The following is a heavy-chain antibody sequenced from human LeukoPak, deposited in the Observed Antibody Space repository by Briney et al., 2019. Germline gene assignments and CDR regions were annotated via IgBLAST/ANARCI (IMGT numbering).Heavy chain of an antibody. V-gene: IGHV3-23*01. CDR2: ISGRAGST. Sequence: GGSLRLSCAASGFTFTNFAMNWVRQAPGKGLEWVSAISGRAGSTYYADSVKGRFTISRDNSKDTVYLQMNSLRAEDTAIYYCARPTTVTTEAFGYWGQGTLVTVPS. CDR3: ARPTTVTTEAFGY. D-gene: IGHD4-11*01. CDR1: GFTFTNFA. J-gene: IGHJ4*02.